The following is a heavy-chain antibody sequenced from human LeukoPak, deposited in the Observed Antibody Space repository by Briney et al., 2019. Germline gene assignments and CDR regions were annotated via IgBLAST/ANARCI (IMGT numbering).Heavy chain of an antibody. CDR2: ISYDGSNK. J-gene: IGHJ4*02. D-gene: IGHD3-16*01. V-gene: IGHV3-30*04. CDR1: GFTFSSYA. CDR3: ARAGGWGSSPYYFDY. Sequence: GGSLRLSCAASGFTFSSYAMHWVRQAPGKGLEWVAVISYDGSNKYYADSVKGRFTISRDNSKNTLYLQMSSLRAEDTAVYYCARAGGWGSSPYYFDYWGQGTLVTVSS.